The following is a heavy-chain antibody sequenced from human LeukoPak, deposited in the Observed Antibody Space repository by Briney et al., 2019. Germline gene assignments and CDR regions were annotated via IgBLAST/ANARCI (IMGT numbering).Heavy chain of an antibody. V-gene: IGHV1-3*02. CDR3: ARSVGYGMDV. CDR1: GYTFSRHA. CDR2: SDAGNGYT. J-gene: IGHJ6*02. D-gene: IGHD5/OR15-5a*01. Sequence: ASVKVSCKASGYTFSRHAMHWVRQAPGQSLEWMGWSDAGNGYTKYAQEFQGRVTITRDTSASTVYMELSSLRSEDMAVYYCARSVGYGMDVWGQGTTVTVSS.